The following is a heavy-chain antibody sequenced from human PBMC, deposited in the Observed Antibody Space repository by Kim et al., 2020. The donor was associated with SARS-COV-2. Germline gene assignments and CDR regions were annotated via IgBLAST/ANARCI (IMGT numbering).Heavy chain of an antibody. CDR3: AGNLMVRGVAFDY. V-gene: IGHV1-2*02. CDR2: INPNSGGT. D-gene: IGHD3-10*01. CDR1: GYTFTGYY. J-gene: IGHJ4*02. Sequence: ASVKVSCKASGYTFTGYYMHWVRQAPGQGLEWMGWINPNSGGTNYAQKFQGRVTMTRDTSISTAYMELSRLRSDDTAVYYCAGNLMVRGVAFDYWGQGTLVTVSS.